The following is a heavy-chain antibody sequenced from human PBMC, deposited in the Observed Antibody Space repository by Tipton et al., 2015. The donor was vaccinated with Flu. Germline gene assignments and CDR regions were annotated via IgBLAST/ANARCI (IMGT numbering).Heavy chain of an antibody. V-gene: IGHV5-51*03. CDR2: IYPGDSDT. J-gene: IGHJ6*02. D-gene: IGHD3-10*01. Sequence: QSGAEVKKPGESLKISCKGSGYSFTSYWIGWVRQMPGKGLEWMGIIYPGDSDTRYSPSFQGQVTISADKSISTAYLQWSSLKASDTAMYYCARLKLSITMVRGVIGYYYYGMDVWGQGTTVTVSS. CDR1: GYSFTSYW. CDR3: ARLKLSITMVRGVIGYYYYGMDV.